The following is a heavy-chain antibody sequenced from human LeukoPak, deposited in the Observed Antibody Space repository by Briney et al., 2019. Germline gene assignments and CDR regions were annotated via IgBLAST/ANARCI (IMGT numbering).Heavy chain of an antibody. CDR1: GFTFSSYG. J-gene: IGHJ5*02. CDR2: IRYDGSNK. V-gene: IGHV3-30*02. CDR3: AKDHEDIVVVVAAWDWFDP. Sequence: PGGSLRLSCAASGFTFSSYGMHWVRQAPGKGLEWVAFIRYDGSNKYYADSVKGRFTISRDNSQNTLYLQINSLRAEDTAVYYCAKDHEDIVVVVAAWDWFDPWGQGTLVTVSS. D-gene: IGHD2-15*01.